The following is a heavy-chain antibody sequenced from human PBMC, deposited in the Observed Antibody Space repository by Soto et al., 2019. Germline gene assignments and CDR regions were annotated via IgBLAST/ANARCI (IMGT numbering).Heavy chain of an antibody. CDR3: TTGSTSTKNY. J-gene: IGHJ4*02. CDR1: GFTFSSYG. Sequence: PGGSLRLSCAASGFTFSSYGMHWVRQAPGKGLEXVAXISXXXXXKXXADSVKGRFTICRDNSKNTLYLQMNSMKIEDTAVYYRTTGSTSTKNYWGQGTLVTVSS. D-gene: IGHD6-6*01. CDR2: ISXXXXXK. V-gene: IGHV3-33*05.